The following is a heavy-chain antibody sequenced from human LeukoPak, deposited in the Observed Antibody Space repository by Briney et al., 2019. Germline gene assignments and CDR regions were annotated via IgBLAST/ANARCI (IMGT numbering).Heavy chain of an antibody. V-gene: IGHV3-74*01. D-gene: IGHD3-10*01. Sequence: GSLRLSCAAPGFTFSCYWMQWVRPAPGKGLVWGSRINRDGSSTTYAGSVKCRFTISRDNAKSTLYLQMNSLRAEDTAVYFCARDYGRSRDYGMDVWGQGTTVTVSS. CDR1: GFTFSCYW. J-gene: IGHJ6*02. CDR3: ARDYGRSRDYGMDV. CDR2: INRDGSST.